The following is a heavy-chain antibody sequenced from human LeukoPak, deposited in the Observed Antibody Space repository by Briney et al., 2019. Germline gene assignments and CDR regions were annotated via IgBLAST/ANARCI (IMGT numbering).Heavy chain of an antibody. CDR2: IYTSGNT. Sequence: SETLSLTCTVSGGSINSGGYYWSWIRQPAGKGLEWIGRIYTSGNTDYNPSLKSRVTTSVDTSKNQFSLNLSSVTAADTAVYYCARDPGDYWGQGTLVTVSS. CDR1: GGSINSGGYY. J-gene: IGHJ4*02. V-gene: IGHV4-61*02. D-gene: IGHD3-10*01. CDR3: ARDPGDY.